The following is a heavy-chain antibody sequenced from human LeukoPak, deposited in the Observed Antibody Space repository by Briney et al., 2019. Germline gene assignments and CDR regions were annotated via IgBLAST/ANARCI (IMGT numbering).Heavy chain of an antibody. Sequence: WASVTVSCKASGYTFASYYMHWVRQAPGQGLEWMGIINPSGGSTSYAQKFQGRVTMTRDTSTSTVYMELSSLRSEDTAVYYCARDHYYSSGWEYGMDVWGQGTTVTVSS. CDR3: ARDHYYSSGWEYGMDV. CDR2: INPSGGST. CDR1: GYTFASYY. V-gene: IGHV1-46*01. D-gene: IGHD6-19*01. J-gene: IGHJ6*02.